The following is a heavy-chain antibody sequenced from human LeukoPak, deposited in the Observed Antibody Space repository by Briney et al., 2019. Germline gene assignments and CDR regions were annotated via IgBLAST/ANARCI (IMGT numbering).Heavy chain of an antibody. Sequence: SVKVSCKASGGTFSSYTISWVRQAPGQGLEWMGRIIPILGIANYTQKFQGRVTITADKSTSTAYMELSSLRSEDTAVYYCARDLYCGGDCYSNWFDPWGQGTLVTVSS. J-gene: IGHJ5*02. V-gene: IGHV1-69*04. CDR2: IIPILGIA. CDR1: GGTFSSYT. CDR3: ARDLYCGGDCYSNWFDP. D-gene: IGHD2-21*02.